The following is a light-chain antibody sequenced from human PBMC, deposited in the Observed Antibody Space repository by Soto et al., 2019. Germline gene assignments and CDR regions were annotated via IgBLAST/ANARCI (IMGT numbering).Light chain of an antibody. CDR2: GGS. J-gene: IGKJ1*01. CDR3: QHYGRPQWT. V-gene: IGKV3-20*01. CDR1: QSVSSNY. Sequence: IVLTHSPDTLSLSPGERATLSCRASQSVSSNYLGWYQKKPGQPPRLLIYGGSSRATGIPDRFSGSGSGTDFTLTINKLEPEDSAVYYCQHYGRPQWTFGQGTKGDI.